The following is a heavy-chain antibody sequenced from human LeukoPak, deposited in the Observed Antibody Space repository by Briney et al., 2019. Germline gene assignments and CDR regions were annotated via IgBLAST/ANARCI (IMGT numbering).Heavy chain of an antibody. CDR2: INPNSGGT. J-gene: IGHJ5*02. D-gene: IGHD2-2*01. Sequence: GASVKVSCKASGYTFTGYYMHWVRQAPGQGLEWMGWINPNSGGTNYAQKFQGRVTMTRDTSISTAYMELSRLRSDDTAVYYCARGAPAAPRDNYWFDPWGQGTLVTVSS. CDR3: ARGAPAAPRDNYWFDP. V-gene: IGHV1-2*02. CDR1: GYTFTGYY.